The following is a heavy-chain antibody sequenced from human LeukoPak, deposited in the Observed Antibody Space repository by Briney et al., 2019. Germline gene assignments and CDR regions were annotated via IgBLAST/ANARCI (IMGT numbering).Heavy chain of an antibody. CDR2: ITSSSSYI. CDR3: ARGYDYIWGSFNDAFDL. Sequence: PGGSLRLSCAASGFTFSSYSMNWVRQAPGKGLEWVSSITSSSSYIYYADSVKGRFTFSRDNAKNTLYLQMNSLRVEDTAVYYCARGYDYIWGSFNDAFDLWGQGTMVTVSS. D-gene: IGHD3-16*01. CDR1: GFTFSSYS. J-gene: IGHJ3*01. V-gene: IGHV3-21*01.